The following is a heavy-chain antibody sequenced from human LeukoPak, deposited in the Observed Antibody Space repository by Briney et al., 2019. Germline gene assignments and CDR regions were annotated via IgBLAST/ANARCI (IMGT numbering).Heavy chain of an antibody. CDR1: GFTFSSYG. V-gene: IGHV3-30*18. CDR3: AKDRRYYGSESYMDY. Sequence: GRSEKLSCAASGFTFSSYGMHWVRQAPGKGLEWVAVISYDGSNKYYADSVKRRFTISRDNSKNTLYLQMNSLRAEDTAVYYCAKDRRYYGSESYMDYWGRGPRVTFSS. D-gene: IGHD3-10*01. CDR2: ISYDGSNK. J-gene: IGHJ4*02.